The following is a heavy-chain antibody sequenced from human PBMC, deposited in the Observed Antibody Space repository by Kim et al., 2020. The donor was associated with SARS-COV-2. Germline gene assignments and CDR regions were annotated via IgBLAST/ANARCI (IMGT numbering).Heavy chain of an antibody. V-gene: IGHV1-69*13. CDR2: IIPIFGTA. J-gene: IGHJ6*02. CDR3: AREIAAAEGYYYGMDV. CDR1: GGTFSSYA. D-gene: IGHD6-13*01. Sequence: SVKVSCKASGGTFSSYAISWVRQAPGQGLEWMGGIIPIFGTANYAQKFQGRVTITADESTSTAYMELSSLRSEDTAVYYCAREIAAAEGYYYGMDVWGQGTTVTVSS.